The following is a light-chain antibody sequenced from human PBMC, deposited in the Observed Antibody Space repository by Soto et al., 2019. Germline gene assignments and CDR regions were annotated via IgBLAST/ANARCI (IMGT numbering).Light chain of an antibody. CDR3: QQTDTLPRT. Sequence: DIQMTQSPSSLSASVGDRVTIACRASQTVSKFVNWYQQKPGEVPALLIFTTSTLYSGVPSRFSGSGSGTDFTLTINGLQPEDFATYYCQQTDTLPRTFAQGTKVE. CDR1: QTVSKF. J-gene: IGKJ1*01. V-gene: IGKV1-39*01. CDR2: TTS.